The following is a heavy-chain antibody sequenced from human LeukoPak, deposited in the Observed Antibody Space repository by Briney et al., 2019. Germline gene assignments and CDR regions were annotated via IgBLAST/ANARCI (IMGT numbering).Heavy chain of an antibody. D-gene: IGHD1-26*01. CDR3: ARDGSYYSPYYYYYMDV. CDR2: IYYSGST. V-gene: IGHV4-39*02. J-gene: IGHJ6*03. Sequence: PSETLSLTCTVSGGSISSSSYYWGWIRQPPGKGLEWIGSIYYSGSTYYNPSLKSRVTISVDTSKNQFSLKLSSVTAADTAVYYCARDGSYYSPYYYYYMDVWGKGTTVTVSS. CDR1: GGSISSSSYY.